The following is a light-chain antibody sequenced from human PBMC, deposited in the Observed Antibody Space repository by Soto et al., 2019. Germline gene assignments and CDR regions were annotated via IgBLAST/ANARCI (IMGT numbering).Light chain of an antibody. CDR2: RTS. CDR3: QHYANWPLT. CDR1: QGIGNT. J-gene: IGKJ4*01. Sequence: EIVMTQSPATLSVSPGEGATLSCRASQGIGNTLAWYQQKPGQTPRLLIYRTSIRATGVPARFSGSASGTEVTLTITSQHSEDFAVYYRQHYANWPLTFGGGTKIESK. V-gene: IGKV3-15*01.